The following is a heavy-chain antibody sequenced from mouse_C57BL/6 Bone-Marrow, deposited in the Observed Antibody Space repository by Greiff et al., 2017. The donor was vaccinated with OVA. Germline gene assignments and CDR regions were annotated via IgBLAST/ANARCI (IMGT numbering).Heavy chain of an antibody. J-gene: IGHJ2*01. CDR2: IYPGNSDT. D-gene: IGHD1-1*01. CDR1: GYTFTSYW. CDR3: TRSIYYYGSSCFDY. V-gene: IGHV1-5*01. Sequence: EVQLQQSGTVLARPGASVKMSCKTSGYTFTSYWMHWVKQRPGQGLEWIGAIYPGNSDTSYNQKFKGKAKLTAVTSASTAYMELSSLTNEDSAVYYCTRSIYYYGSSCFDYWGQGTTLTGSS.